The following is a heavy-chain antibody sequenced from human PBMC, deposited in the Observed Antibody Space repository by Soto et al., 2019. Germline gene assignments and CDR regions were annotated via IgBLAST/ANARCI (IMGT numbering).Heavy chain of an antibody. Sequence: GGSLRLSCIASGFSFSSYSKNWVRQAPGKGVECVSCMSSSDTTIYYADSVKGRFTISRENAKNSLYLQMNSLRDEDTAVYYCARESSMDVWGQGTTVTVSS. CDR3: ARESSMDV. CDR1: GFSFSSYS. CDR2: MSSSDTTI. D-gene: IGHD6-13*01. V-gene: IGHV3-48*02. J-gene: IGHJ6*02.